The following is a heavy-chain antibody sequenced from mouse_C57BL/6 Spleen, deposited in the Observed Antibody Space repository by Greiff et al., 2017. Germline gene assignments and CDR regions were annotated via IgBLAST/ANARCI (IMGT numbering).Heavy chain of an antibody. J-gene: IGHJ3*01. Sequence: VKVVESGPGLVAPSQSLSITCTVSGFSLTSYGVSWVRQPPGQGLEWLGVIWGDGSTNYHSALISRLSISKDNSNNQVVLKRNRLQTDDTAAYYCAKHDSSGYNWGQGTLVTVSA. CDR2: IWGDGST. CDR3: AKHDSSGYN. V-gene: IGHV2-3*01. CDR1: GFSLTSYG. D-gene: IGHD3-2*02.